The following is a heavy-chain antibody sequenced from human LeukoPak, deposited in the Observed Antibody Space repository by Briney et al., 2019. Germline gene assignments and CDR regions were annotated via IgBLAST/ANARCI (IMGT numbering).Heavy chain of an antibody. CDR3: ARGANIAAAGPVEYYFDY. J-gene: IGHJ4*02. D-gene: IGHD6-13*01. CDR2: INPNSGGT. Sequence: ASVKVSCKASGYTFTGYYMHWVRQAPGQGLEWMGWINPNSGGTNYAQKFQGWVTMTRDTSISTAYMELSRLRSDDTAVYYCARGANIAAAGPVEYYFDYWGQGTLVTVSS. CDR1: GYTFTGYY. V-gene: IGHV1-2*04.